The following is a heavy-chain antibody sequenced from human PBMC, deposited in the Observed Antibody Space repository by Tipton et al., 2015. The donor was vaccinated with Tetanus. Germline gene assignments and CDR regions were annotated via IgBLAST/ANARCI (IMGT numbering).Heavy chain of an antibody. CDR1: GDSVSRNNAT. V-gene: IGHV6-1*01. J-gene: IGHJ4*02. CDR2: TYYRSKWYN. D-gene: IGHD1-14*01. Sequence: VKPSQTLSLTCVISGDSVSRNNATWNWIRQSPSRGLEWLGRTYYRSKWYNDYALSVKSRITIKPDTSKNQFSLQLNSMTPEDTAVYFCARESPALDCWGQGILVTVSS. CDR3: ARESPALDC.